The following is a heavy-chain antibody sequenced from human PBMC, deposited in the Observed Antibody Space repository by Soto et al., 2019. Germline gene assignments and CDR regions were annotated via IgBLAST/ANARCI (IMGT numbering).Heavy chain of an antibody. D-gene: IGHD3-10*01. CDR1: GFTVSSNY. Sequence: EVQLVESGGGLVQPGGSLRLSCAASGFTVSSNYMSWVRQAPGKGLEWVSVIYSGGSTYYADSVKGRFTISRDNSKNTLYLHMDSLRAEDTAVYYCPRDMVRRLYAEYFQHWGQGTLVTVSS. V-gene: IGHV3-66*01. CDR2: IYSGGST. J-gene: IGHJ1*01. CDR3: PRDMVRRLYAEYFQH.